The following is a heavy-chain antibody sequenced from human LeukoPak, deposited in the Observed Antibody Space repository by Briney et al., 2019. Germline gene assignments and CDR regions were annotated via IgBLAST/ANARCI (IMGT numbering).Heavy chain of an antibody. CDR2: INPNSGNT. D-gene: IGHD6-19*01. CDR1: GYTFTGYY. V-gene: IGHV1-8*03. J-gene: IGHJ5*02. Sequence: GASVKVSCKASGYTFTGYYMHWVRQAPGQGLEWMGWINPNSGNTGYAQKFQGRVTITRNTSISTAYMELSSLRSEDTAVYYCARGVRAVAGKPFDPWGQGTLVTVSS. CDR3: ARGVRAVAGKPFDP.